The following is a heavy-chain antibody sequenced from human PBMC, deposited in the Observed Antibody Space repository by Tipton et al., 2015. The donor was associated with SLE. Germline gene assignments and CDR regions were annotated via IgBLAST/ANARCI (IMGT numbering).Heavy chain of an antibody. CDR1: GGSISSGSFY. Sequence: TLSLTCTVSGGSISSGSFYWSWIRQPAGKGLEWIGHIYTSGSTHYNPSLKSRVTISVDTSKNQFSLKLSSVTAADTAVYYCARDYSSGYFDYWGQGTLVTVSS. CDR3: ARDYSSGYFDY. J-gene: IGHJ4*02. CDR2: IYTSGST. V-gene: IGHV4-61*09. D-gene: IGHD6-19*01.